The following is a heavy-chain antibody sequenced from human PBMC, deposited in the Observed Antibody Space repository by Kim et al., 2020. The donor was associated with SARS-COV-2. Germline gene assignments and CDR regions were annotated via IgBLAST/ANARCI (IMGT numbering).Heavy chain of an antibody. Sequence: SETLSLTCTVSGGSVSSGSYYWSWIRQPPGKGLEWIGYIYYSGSTNYNPSLKSRVTISVDTSKNQFSLKLSSVTAADTAVYYCARVRFLEWLFGEGSYYFDYWGQGTLVTVSS. D-gene: IGHD3-3*01. CDR3: ARVRFLEWLFGEGSYYFDY. J-gene: IGHJ4*02. CDR1: GGSVSSGSYY. V-gene: IGHV4-61*01. CDR2: IYYSGST.